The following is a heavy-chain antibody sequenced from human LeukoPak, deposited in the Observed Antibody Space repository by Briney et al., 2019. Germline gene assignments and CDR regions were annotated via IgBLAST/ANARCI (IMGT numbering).Heavy chain of an antibody. D-gene: IGHD3-10*01. J-gene: IGHJ4*02. CDR2: ISNTGDST. Sequence: PGGSLRLSCAASGFTFSSYAMSWVRQAPGKGLEWVSTISNTGDSTFYADSVKGRFTVSRDNSKNTLYLQMNSLRAEDTAVYYCATRYGSGTYYMGYWGQGTLVTVSS. CDR1: GFTFSSYA. V-gene: IGHV3-23*01. CDR3: ATRYGSGTYYMGY.